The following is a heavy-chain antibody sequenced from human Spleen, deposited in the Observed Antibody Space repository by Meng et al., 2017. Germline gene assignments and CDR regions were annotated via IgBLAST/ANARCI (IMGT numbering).Heavy chain of an antibody. Sequence: GRLQEAGPGLVKPSGTLSLTCAVSGASISSDNWWSWVRQPPGKGLEWIGEIYHSGSTNYNPSLESRATISVDTSQNNLSLKLSSVTAADSAVYYCARGPTTMAHDFDYWGQGTLVTVSS. V-gene: IGHV4-4*02. CDR2: IYHSGST. J-gene: IGHJ4*02. CDR1: GASISSDNW. CDR3: ARGPTTMAHDFDY. D-gene: IGHD4-11*01.